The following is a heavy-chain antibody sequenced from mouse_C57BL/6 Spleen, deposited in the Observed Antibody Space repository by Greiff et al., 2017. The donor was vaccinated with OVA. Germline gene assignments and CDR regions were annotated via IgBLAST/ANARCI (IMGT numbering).Heavy chain of an antibody. V-gene: IGHV1-19*01. CDR1: GYTFTDYY. Sequence: EVKLQESGPVLVKPGASVKMSCKASGYTFTDYYMNWVKQSHGKSLEWIGVINPYNGGTSYNQKFKGKATLTVDKSSSTAYMELNSLTSEDSAVYYCARARSWAMDYWGQGTSVTVSS. CDR2: INPYNGGT. CDR3: ARARSWAMDY. J-gene: IGHJ4*01.